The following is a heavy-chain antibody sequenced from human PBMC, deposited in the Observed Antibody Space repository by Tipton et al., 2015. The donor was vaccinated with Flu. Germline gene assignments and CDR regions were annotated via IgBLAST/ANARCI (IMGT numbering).Heavy chain of an antibody. Sequence: GLVKPSETLSLTCSVSGGSLSRFYWTWIRQSVGKGLEWIGRVYSSGTTNLNPSLKSRLTMSVDASKNHFSLTLRSVTAADTAVYYCARGSGSGTFTIFDLWGQGTLVTVSS. CDR3: ARGSGSGTFTIFDL. CDR1: GGSLSRFY. J-gene: IGHJ5*02. D-gene: IGHD3-10*01. V-gene: IGHV4-4*07. CDR2: VYSSGTT.